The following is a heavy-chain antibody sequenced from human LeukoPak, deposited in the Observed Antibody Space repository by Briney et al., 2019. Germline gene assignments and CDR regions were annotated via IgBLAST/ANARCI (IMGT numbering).Heavy chain of an antibody. V-gene: IGHV4-61*02. CDR3: ARVIAVAGSNWFDP. D-gene: IGHD6-19*01. CDR2: IYTSGST. J-gene: IGHJ5*02. CDR1: GGSISSGSYY. Sequence: PSQTLSLTCTVSGGSISSGSYYWSWIRQPAGKGLEWIGRIYTSGSTNYNPSLKSRATLSVDTCKNQFSLKLSSVTAADTAVYYCARVIAVAGSNWFDPWGQGTLVTVSS.